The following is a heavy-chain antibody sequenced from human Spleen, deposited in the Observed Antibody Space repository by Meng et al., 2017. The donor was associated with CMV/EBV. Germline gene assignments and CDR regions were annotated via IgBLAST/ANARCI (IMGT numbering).Heavy chain of an antibody. CDR1: FAFNIYT. J-gene: IGHJ4*02. Sequence: FAFNIYTMNWVRQAPGKGLQWVSSISDSSGYIYYADSLKGRFTISRDNAKNSLYLQMNSLRAEDTAVYFCARDPGTYDASAYYFDYWGQGTLVTVSS. D-gene: IGHD3-22*01. V-gene: IGHV3-21*01. CDR2: ISDSSGYI. CDR3: ARDPGTYDASAYYFDY.